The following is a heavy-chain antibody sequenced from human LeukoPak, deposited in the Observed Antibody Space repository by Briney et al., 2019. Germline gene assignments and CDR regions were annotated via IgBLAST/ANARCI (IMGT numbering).Heavy chain of an antibody. CDR1: GGSISSGSYY. D-gene: IGHD1-14*01. CDR3: ARGTGAFDI. J-gene: IGHJ3*02. Sequence: NPSETLSLTCTVSGGSISSGSYYWSWIRQPAGKGLEWIGRIYTSGSTNYNPSLKSRVTISVDTSKNQFSLKLSSVTAADTAVYYCARGTGAFDIWGQGTMVTVSS. CDR2: IYTSGST. V-gene: IGHV4-61*02.